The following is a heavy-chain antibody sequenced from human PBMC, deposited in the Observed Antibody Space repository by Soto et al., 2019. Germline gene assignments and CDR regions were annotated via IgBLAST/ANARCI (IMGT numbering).Heavy chain of an antibody. J-gene: IGHJ5*02. CDR2: ISGTGGNT. CDR3: ANAMTTVHAGNWLDP. CDR1: GFSGFTFSSYA. V-gene: IGHV3-23*01. Sequence: EVQLLESGGGLVQSGGSLRLSCVASGFSGFTFSSYAMRWVRQAPGKGLEWVSGISGTGGNTYYADSLKGRFTISRHNPTSPLYLHINRKGGENTAVYYCANAMTTVHAGNWLDPWGQGTMVTVSS. D-gene: IGHD4-17*01.